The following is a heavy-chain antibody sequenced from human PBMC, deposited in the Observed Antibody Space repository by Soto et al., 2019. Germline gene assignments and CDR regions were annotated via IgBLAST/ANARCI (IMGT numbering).Heavy chain of an antibody. J-gene: IGHJ3*02. CDR2: IYHSGMT. D-gene: IGHD4-17*01. V-gene: IGHV4-31*03. CDR1: GGSISTGGYY. CDR3: ETVRWELHAAFDI. Sequence: QVQLQESGPGLVKPSQTLSLTCTVSGGSISTGGYYWSWIRQHPGRGLEWIGYIYHSGMTFSNPSLQSRVDISIDTSENQFSLKLSSVTAADTAVYYCETVRWELHAAFDIWGHGTMVSVSS.